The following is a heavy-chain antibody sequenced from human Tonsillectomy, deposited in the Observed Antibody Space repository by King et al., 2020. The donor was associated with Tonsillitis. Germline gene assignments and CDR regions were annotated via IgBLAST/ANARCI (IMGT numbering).Heavy chain of an antibody. V-gene: IGHV1-2*06. CDR2: INPDSGVA. CDR3: ARDTGGWRSFDY. D-gene: IGHD2-8*02. Sequence: QVQLVESGAEVKRPGASVKVSCQASGYSFTGYSIHWVRQAPGQGLDWMGRINPDSGVADYALRFEDRVTMTTDTSFRTAYLELSRLRSDDTATYFCARDTGGWRSFDYWGQGTLVTVSS. CDR1: GYSFTGYS. J-gene: IGHJ4*02.